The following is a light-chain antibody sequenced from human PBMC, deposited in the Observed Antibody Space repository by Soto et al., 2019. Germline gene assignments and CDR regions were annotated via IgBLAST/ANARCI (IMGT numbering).Light chain of an antibody. CDR3: SSYTSSSLYV. Sequence: QSALTQPASVSGSPGQSITISCTGTSSDIGGHHFVSWYQQQSGKAPKLVIYEVTDRPSGVSDRFSGSKSGNTASLTISGPQPEDEADYYCSSYTSSSLYVFGTGTKPAVL. J-gene: IGLJ1*01. CDR1: SSDIGGHHF. V-gene: IGLV2-14*01. CDR2: EVT.